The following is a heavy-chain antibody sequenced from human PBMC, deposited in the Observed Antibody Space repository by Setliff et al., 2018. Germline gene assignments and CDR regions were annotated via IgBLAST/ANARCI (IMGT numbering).Heavy chain of an antibody. V-gene: IGHV4-59*01. CDR2: VYYSGLT. Sequence: SETLSLTCAVYGGSFSGYYWSWIRQPPGKGLEWIGYVYYSGLTNYDPSLKSRVTMSVDSSKNQFSLKLSSVTAADTAVYYCARGGTYRYFGYWGQGALVTVSS. CDR1: GGSFSGYY. J-gene: IGHJ4*02. CDR3: ARGGTYRYFGY.